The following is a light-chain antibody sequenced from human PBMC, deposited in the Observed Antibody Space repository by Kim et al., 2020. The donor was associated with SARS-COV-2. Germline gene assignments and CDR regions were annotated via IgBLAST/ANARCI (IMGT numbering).Light chain of an antibody. V-gene: IGKV3-20*01. Sequence: EIVLTQSPGTLSSSPGERVTLSCRASQSISSSYLAWYQQKPGQAPRLLIHGASSRATGIPDRFSGSGSGTDFTLTISRLEPEDFAVYFCHQYGSSHTFGQGTKLEIK. CDR2: GAS. CDR3: HQYGSSHT. J-gene: IGKJ2*01. CDR1: QSISSSY.